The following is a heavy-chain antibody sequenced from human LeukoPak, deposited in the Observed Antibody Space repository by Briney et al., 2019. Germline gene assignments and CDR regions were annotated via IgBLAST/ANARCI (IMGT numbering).Heavy chain of an antibody. CDR1: GFTFSSYA. J-gene: IGHJ6*02. CDR2: IKQDGSEK. V-gene: IGHV3-7*01. D-gene: IGHD6-13*01. Sequence: GGSLRLSCAASGFTFSSYAMSWVRQAPGKGLEWVANIKQDGSEKYYVDSVKGRFTISRDNAKNSLYLQMNGLRAEDTAVYYCARERYSSSQPSANYYGMDVWGQGTTVTVSS. CDR3: ARERYSSSQPSANYYGMDV.